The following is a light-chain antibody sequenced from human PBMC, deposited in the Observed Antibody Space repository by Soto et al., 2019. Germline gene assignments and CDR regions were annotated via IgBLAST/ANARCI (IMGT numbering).Light chain of an antibody. CDR2: GAS. V-gene: IGKV3-20*01. J-gene: IGKJ1*01. Sequence: EIVLTQSPGTLSLSPGERATLSCRASQSVSSYLAWYQRKPGQAPRLLIYGASSRATGIADRFSGSGSGTDFTLTISRLEPEDLAVYYCQQYGGSPQTFGQGTKVEIK. CDR1: QSVSSY. CDR3: QQYGGSPQT.